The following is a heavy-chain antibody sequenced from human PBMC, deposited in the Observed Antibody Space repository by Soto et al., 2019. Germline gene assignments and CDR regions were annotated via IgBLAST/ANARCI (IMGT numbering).Heavy chain of an antibody. CDR1: GFTFSSYS. D-gene: IGHD6-13*01. V-gene: IGHV3-48*01. Sequence: GGSLRLSCAASGFTFSSYSMNWIRQAPGKGLEWVSYISSSSSTIYYADSVKGRFTISRDNSKNTLYLQMNSLRAEDTAVYYCAREQQLVPYYYYGMDVWGQGTTVTVSS. J-gene: IGHJ6*02. CDR2: ISSSSSTI. CDR3: AREQQLVPYYYYGMDV.